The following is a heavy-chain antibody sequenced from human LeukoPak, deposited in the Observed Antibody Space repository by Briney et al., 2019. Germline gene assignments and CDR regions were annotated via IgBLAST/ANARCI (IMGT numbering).Heavy chain of an antibody. Sequence: ASVKVSCKASGYTFTSYGISWVRQAPGQGLEWMGWISAYNGNTNYAQKLQGRVTITTDESTGTAYMELSSLRSEDTAVYYCAREYHKQQLIDWGQGTLVTVSS. CDR1: GYTFTSYG. D-gene: IGHD6-13*01. V-gene: IGHV1-18*01. J-gene: IGHJ4*02. CDR2: ISAYNGNT. CDR3: AREYHKQQLID.